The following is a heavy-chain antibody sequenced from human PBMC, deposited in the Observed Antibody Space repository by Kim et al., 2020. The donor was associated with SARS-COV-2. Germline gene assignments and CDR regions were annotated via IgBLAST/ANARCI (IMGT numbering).Heavy chain of an antibody. D-gene: IGHD6-13*01. V-gene: IGHV3-30*02. J-gene: IGHJ6*02. CDR3: ARSSTGGYYYGMDV. Sequence: ADSVKGRFTISRDNSKNTRYLQMNSLRAENTAVYYCARSSTGGYYYGMDVWGQGTTVTVSS.